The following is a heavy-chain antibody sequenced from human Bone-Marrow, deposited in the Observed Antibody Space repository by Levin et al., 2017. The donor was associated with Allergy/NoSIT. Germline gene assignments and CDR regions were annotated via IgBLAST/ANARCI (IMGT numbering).Heavy chain of an antibody. V-gene: IGHV3-48*02. CDR3: ARDCPHLSYSSTWYYYYGMDV. CDR2: ISDSSSSI. Sequence: LSLTCAASGFTFSNSSMNWVRQAPGKGLEWVSYISDSSSSIFYVDSVKGRFTISRDNAKNSLFLQMNSLRDEDTAVYYCARDCPHLSYSSTWYYYYGMDVWGQGTTVTVSS. J-gene: IGHJ6*02. D-gene: IGHD6-13*01. CDR1: GFTFSNSS.